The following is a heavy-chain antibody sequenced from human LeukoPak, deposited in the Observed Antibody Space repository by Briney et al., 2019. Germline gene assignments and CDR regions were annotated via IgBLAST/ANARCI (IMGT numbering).Heavy chain of an antibody. D-gene: IGHD3-22*01. CDR2: IYHSGST. CDR3: ARGLYYYDSSGSDY. CDR1: GYSISSGYY. Sequence: SETLSLTCAVSGYSISSGYYWGWIRQPPGKRLEWIGSIYHSGSTYYNPSLKSRVTISVDTSKNQFSLKLSSVTAADTAVYYCARGLYYYDSSGSDYWGQGTLVTVSS. J-gene: IGHJ4*02. V-gene: IGHV4-38-2*01.